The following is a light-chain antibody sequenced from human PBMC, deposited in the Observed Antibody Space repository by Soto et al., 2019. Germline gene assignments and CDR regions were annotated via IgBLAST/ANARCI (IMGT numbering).Light chain of an antibody. V-gene: IGKV3-15*01. CDR1: QGIGDT. Sequence: EVVMRQSPATLSVSPGEGATLSCRASQGIGDTLAWYQHKPGQTPRLVVYSGDKRAPGIPPRFSGSGSGTDFTLTISSLESDDFAIYYCQQRYSWLRAFGPGTKVEVK. J-gene: IGKJ1*01. CDR3: QQRYSWLRA. CDR2: SGD.